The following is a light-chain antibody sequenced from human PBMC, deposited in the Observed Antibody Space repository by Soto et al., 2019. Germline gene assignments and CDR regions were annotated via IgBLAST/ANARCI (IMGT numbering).Light chain of an antibody. CDR2: GAS. CDR1: QTVSGSY. J-gene: IGKJ4*01. Sequence: ENLLTQSPGTLTLSPGERATLSCRASQTVSGSYLAWYQQKPGQAHRLLIYGASSRAAGIPNRFTGSGSGTDVTLTISSLEPEDFAEYYCQQYGDSPLTFGGGTKVDI. CDR3: QQYGDSPLT. V-gene: IGKV3-20*01.